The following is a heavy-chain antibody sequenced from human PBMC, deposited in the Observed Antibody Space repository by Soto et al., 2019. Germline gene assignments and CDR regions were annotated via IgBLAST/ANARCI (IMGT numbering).Heavy chain of an antibody. Sequence: QVQLVESGGGVVQPGRSLRLSCAASGFTFSSYGMHWVRQAPGKGLEWVAVISYDGSNKYYADSVKGRFTISRDNSKNTLYLQMNSLRAEDTAVYYCEKRGAYYDILTGPIYYFDYWGQGTLVTVSS. J-gene: IGHJ4*02. CDR2: ISYDGSNK. D-gene: IGHD3-9*01. CDR1: GFTFSSYG. CDR3: EKRGAYYDILTGPIYYFDY. V-gene: IGHV3-30*18.